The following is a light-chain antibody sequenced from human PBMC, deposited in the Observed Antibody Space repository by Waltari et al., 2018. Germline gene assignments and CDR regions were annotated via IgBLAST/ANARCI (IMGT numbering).Light chain of an antibody. Sequence: DIQLTQSPSFLYASVGDRVAITCRASQGINSYLGWYQKKPVKAPMLLIYAASTLQSGVPSRFSGSGSGTEFILTISSLQPEDFATYYCQQIQTYPLTFGGGTKVEIK. V-gene: IGKV1-9*01. CDR2: AAS. CDR1: QGINSY. J-gene: IGKJ4*01. CDR3: QQIQTYPLT.